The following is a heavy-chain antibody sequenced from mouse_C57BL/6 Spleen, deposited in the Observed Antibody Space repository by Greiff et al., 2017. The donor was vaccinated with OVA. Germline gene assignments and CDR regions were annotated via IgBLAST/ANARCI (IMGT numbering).Heavy chain of an antibody. D-gene: IGHD1-1*01. CDR3: ARVFITTVVATDWYFDV. J-gene: IGHJ1*03. CDR1: GYSITSGYY. CDR2: ISYDGSN. Sequence: DVKLVESGPGLVKPSQSLSLTCSVTGYSITSGYYWNWIRQFPGNKLEWMGYISYDGSNNYNPSLKNRISITRDTSKNQFFLKLNSVTTEDTATYYCARVFITTVVATDWYFDVWGTGTTVTVSS. V-gene: IGHV3-6*01.